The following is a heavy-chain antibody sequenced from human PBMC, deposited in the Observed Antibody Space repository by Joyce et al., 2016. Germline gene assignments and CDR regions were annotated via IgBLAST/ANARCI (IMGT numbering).Heavy chain of an antibody. CDR2: IAHDGTNR. Sequence: QVQLVESGGGVVQPGRSLRISCGASGFSFRTSGMHWVRQGPGKGVEWVAVIAHDGTNRYYGDSVKGRFTISRDNSKNTLFLQMNSLKSEDTAVYYCAQDEIWGTSGSFDPRGQGTLVTVSS. D-gene: IGHD3-16*01. CDR1: GFSFRTSG. V-gene: IGHV3-30*18. CDR3: AQDEIWGTSGSFDP. J-gene: IGHJ5*02.